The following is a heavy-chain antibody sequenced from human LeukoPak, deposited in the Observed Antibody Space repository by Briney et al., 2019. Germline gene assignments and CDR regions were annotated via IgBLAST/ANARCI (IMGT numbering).Heavy chain of an antibody. D-gene: IGHD3-22*01. CDR2: ISSSSSYI. V-gene: IGHV3-21*01. J-gene: IGHJ3*02. CDR1: GFTFSSYS. Sequence: GGSLRLSCAASGFTFSSYSMNWVRQAPGKGLEWVSSISSSSSYIYYADSVKGRFTISRDNAKNSLYLQMNSLRAEDTAVYYCARDDSSGPYAFDIWGRGTMVTVSS. CDR3: ARDDSSGPYAFDI.